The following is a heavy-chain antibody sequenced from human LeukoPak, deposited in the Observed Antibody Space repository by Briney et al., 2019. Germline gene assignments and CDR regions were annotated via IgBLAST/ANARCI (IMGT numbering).Heavy chain of an antibody. CDR3: AKGPAVVKGYFEC. CDR1: GFTFSSNA. CDR2: ISGSGGTT. Sequence: PRGGSLRLSCAASGFTFSSNAMRWVRQARGKGLEWVSAISGSGGTTYYADSVKGRFTISRDNSKNSVFLQMNSLRVEDTAVYYCAKGPAVVKGYFECWGQGTMVIVSS. J-gene: IGHJ4*02. D-gene: IGHD6-13*01. V-gene: IGHV3-23*01.